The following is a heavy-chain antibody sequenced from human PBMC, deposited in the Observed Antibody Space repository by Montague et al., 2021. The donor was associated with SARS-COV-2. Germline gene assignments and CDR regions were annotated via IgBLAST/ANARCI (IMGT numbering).Heavy chain of an antibody. CDR3: VATYNGNWYYFDY. V-gene: IGHV4-39*01. D-gene: IGHD6-13*01. J-gene: IGHJ4*02. CDR2: LHYAGSA. CDR1: GGSFSSGDSY. Sequence: SETLSLTCSVAGGSFSSGDSYWGWLRQAPGKGLEWIGDLHYAGSAYYXPSVRSRVTISADKSKNQFYLKLNSTTAADTAVYYCVATYNGNWYYFDYWGQGTLVTVSS.